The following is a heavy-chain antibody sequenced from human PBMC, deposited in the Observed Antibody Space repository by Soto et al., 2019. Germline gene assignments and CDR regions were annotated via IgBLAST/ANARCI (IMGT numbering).Heavy chain of an antibody. Sequence: GGSLRLSCAASGFTFSDSYMSWTRQAPGKGLEWISYITFSGNTVYYADSLKGRFTISRDNSKNTVFLVMNGLRADDAAVYYCASSETYHQATYWGQGTLVTVSS. J-gene: IGHJ4*02. CDR3: ASSETYHQATY. CDR2: ITFSGNTV. V-gene: IGHV3-11*01. CDR1: GFTFSDSY. D-gene: IGHD2-21*01.